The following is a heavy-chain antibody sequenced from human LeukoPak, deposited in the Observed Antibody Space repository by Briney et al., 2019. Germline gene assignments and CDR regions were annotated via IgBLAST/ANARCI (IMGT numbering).Heavy chain of an antibody. CDR2: IKGDGIST. CDR3: AKDHYWSIDY. Sequence: GGALRLSCAASGFTFSSYGMHWVRHAPGQGLVWVSRIKGDGISTNYADSVKGRFTISRDIAKNTLYLQMNSLRAEDTGVYYCAKDHYWSIDYWGRGTLVTVSS. V-gene: IGHV3-74*01. CDR1: GFTFSSYG. D-gene: IGHD3-3*01. J-gene: IGHJ4*02.